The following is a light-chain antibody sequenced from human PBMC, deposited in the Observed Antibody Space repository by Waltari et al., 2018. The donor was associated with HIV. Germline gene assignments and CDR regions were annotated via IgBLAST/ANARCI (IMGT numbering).Light chain of an antibody. Sequence: IVLTQSPATLSLSPGERATLSCRASQSVSSYLAWYQQKPGQAPRLLIYDASNRATGIPARFSGSGSGTDCTLTSSSLEPEDFAVYYCQQRINWPRTFGQGTKVEIK. CDR1: QSVSSY. CDR3: QQRINWPRT. V-gene: IGKV3-11*01. J-gene: IGKJ1*01. CDR2: DAS.